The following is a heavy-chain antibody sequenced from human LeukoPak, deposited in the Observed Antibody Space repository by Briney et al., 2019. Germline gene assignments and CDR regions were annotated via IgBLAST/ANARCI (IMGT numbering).Heavy chain of an antibody. V-gene: IGHV3-66*01. J-gene: IGHJ4*02. Sequence: PGGSLRLSCAASGFTVSDNYMSWVRQAPGQGLEWVSIIYSGGTTYYADSVKGRFTISRDISRNMVYLQMNSLRAEDTAVYYCARDQEYSSRFFDYWGQGTLVTVSS. D-gene: IGHD6-6*01. CDR1: GFTVSDNY. CDR2: IYSGGTT. CDR3: ARDQEYSSRFFDY.